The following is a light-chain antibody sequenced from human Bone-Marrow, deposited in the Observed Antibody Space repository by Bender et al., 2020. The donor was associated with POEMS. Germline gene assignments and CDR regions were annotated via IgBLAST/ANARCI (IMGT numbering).Light chain of an antibody. Sequence: QSALTQPPSASGSPGQSVTISCTGTTSDLGRYDYVSWYQHHPGNAPKLMIYDVSNRPSGVSDRFSGSKSGTSASLAITGLQAEGEGDYYCQSYDNSLGGWVFGGGTKLTVL. CDR1: TSDLGRYDY. CDR3: QSYDNSLGGWV. V-gene: IGLV2-8*01. CDR2: DVS. J-gene: IGLJ3*02.